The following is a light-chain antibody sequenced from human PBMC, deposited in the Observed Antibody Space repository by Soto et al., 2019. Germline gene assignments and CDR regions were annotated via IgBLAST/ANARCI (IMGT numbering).Light chain of an antibody. CDR2: GAS. J-gene: IGKJ1*01. CDR1: QSFSSN. CDR3: QQYGSSRWP. Sequence: EIGIKQSPATLSVYTGERATLSCRASQSFSSNLAWYQQKPGQAPRLLIYGASTRATGVPARFSGSGSGTDFTLTISRLEPEDFTVYYCQQYGSSRWPFGQGTKVDIK. V-gene: IGKV3-20*01.